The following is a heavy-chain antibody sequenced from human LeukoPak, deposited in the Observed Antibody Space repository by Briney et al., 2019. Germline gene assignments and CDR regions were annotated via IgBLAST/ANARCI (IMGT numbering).Heavy chain of an antibody. CDR2: INSDDSSI. Sequence: PGGSLRLPCAGSGFTFSSYWMHWVRQAPGKGLVWVSRINSDDSSIAYADSVKGRFTISRDNAKNTLYLQMNSLRAEDTALYYCARVYNDYWGQGTLVTVSS. CDR1: GFTFSSYW. CDR3: ARVYNDY. J-gene: IGHJ4*02. D-gene: IGHD3-10*01. V-gene: IGHV3-74*01.